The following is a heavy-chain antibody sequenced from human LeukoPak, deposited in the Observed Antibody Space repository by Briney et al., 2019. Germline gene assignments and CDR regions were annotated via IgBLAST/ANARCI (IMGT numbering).Heavy chain of an antibody. CDR1: GGSISSYY. CDR2: IYYSGST. Sequence: SETLSLTCTVSGGSISSYYWSWIRQPPGRGLEWIGYIYYSGSTNYNPSLKSRVTISVDTSKNQFSLKLSSVTAADTAVYYCASGRGLRRYWYFDLWGRGTLVTVSS. D-gene: IGHD3-10*01. V-gene: IGHV4-59*01. J-gene: IGHJ2*01. CDR3: ASGRGLRRYWYFDL.